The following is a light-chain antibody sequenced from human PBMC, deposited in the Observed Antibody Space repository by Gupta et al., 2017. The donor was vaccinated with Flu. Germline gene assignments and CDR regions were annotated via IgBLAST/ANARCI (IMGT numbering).Light chain of an antibody. V-gene: IGKV3-15*01. CDR3: QQYDSWPPLT. CDR1: QSIDSN. J-gene: IGKJ4*01. Sequence: EIVMTQSPAVLSAARGERATLSCRASQSIDSNLAWYQQKPGQSPRLLIYGASTRATDIPARFSGSGSGTDFTLTISSLQSEDFAVYYCQQYDSWPPLTFGGGTKVEMK. CDR2: GAS.